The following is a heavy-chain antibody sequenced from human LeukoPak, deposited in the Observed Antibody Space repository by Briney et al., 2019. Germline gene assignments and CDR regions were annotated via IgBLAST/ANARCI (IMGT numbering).Heavy chain of an antibody. Sequence: PGGSLRLSCAASGFTFSSYAMSWVRQAPGKGLEWVSAISGSGGSTYYADSVKGRFTISRDNSKNTLYLQMNSLRAEDTAVYYCAKDGFIAAAREYAFDIWGQGTMVTVSS. CDR3: AKDGFIAAAREYAFDI. J-gene: IGHJ3*02. CDR1: GFTFSSYA. V-gene: IGHV3-23*01. CDR2: ISGSGGST. D-gene: IGHD6-13*01.